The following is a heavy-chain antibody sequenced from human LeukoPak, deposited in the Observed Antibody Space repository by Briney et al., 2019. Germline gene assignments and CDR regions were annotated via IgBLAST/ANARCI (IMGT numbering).Heavy chain of an antibody. J-gene: IGHJ5*02. CDR3: ARASSYGDFGSFDP. Sequence: GGSLRLSCAASGFTVSSNYMSWVRQAPGKGLEWVSVIYSGGSTYYADSVKGRFTISRDSSKNTLYLQMNSLRAEDTAVYYCARASSYGDFGSFDPWGQGTLVTVSS. D-gene: IGHD4-17*01. CDR1: GFTVSSNY. V-gene: IGHV3-66*01. CDR2: IYSGGST.